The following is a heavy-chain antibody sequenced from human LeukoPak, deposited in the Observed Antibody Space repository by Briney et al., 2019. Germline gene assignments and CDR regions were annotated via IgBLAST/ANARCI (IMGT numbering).Heavy chain of an antibody. CDR3: ASLGSGWGKWELLDY. CDR2: IYHSGST. CDR1: GGSISSGGYY. V-gene: IGHV4-30-2*01. D-gene: IGHD1-26*01. Sequence: KSSETLSLTCTVSGGSISSGGYYWSWIRQPPGKGLEWIGYIYHSGSTYYNPSLKSRVTISVDRSKNQFSLKLSSVTAADTAVYYCASLGSGWGKWELLDYWGQGTLVTVSS. J-gene: IGHJ4*02.